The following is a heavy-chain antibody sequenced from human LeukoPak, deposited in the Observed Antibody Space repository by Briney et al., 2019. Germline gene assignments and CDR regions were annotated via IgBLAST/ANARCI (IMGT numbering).Heavy chain of an antibody. V-gene: IGHV4-30-2*01. Sequence: SQTLSLTCAVSGGSISSGGYSWSWIRQPPGKGPEWIGYIYHSGSTYYNPSLKSRVTISVDRSKNQFSLKLSSVTAADTAVYYCARYYGSGSYHFDYWGQGTLVTVSS. CDR1: GGSISSGGYS. CDR3: ARYYGSGSYHFDY. J-gene: IGHJ4*02. D-gene: IGHD3-10*01. CDR2: IYHSGST.